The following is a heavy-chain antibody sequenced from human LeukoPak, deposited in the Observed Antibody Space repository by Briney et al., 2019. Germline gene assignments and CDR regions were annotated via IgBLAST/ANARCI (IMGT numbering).Heavy chain of an antibody. V-gene: IGHV4-39*01. CDR2: IYYSGST. J-gene: IGHJ5*02. Sequence: PGGTLSLTCTVSGGSISSSSYYWGWIRQPPGKGLEWIGSIYYSGSTYYNPSLKSRVTISVDTSKNQFSLKLSSVTAADTAVYYCARSAAMRYNWFDPWGQGTLVTVSS. CDR1: GGSISSSSYY. CDR3: ARSAAMRYNWFDP. D-gene: IGHD2-2*01.